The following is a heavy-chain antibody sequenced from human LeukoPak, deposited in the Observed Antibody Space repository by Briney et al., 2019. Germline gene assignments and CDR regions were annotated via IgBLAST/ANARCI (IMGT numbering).Heavy chain of an antibody. V-gene: IGHV4-34*01. CDR2: INHSGST. D-gene: IGHD3-10*01. CDR3: ARGPYGSGSYPGLAFFDY. J-gene: IGHJ4*02. CDR1: GGSFGGYY. Sequence: SETLSLTGAVYGGSFGGYYWSWIRQPPGKGLEWIGEINHSGSTNYTPSLKSRVTISVDTSKTQFSLKLSSVTAADTAVYYCARGPYGSGSYPGLAFFDYWGQGNLVTVSS.